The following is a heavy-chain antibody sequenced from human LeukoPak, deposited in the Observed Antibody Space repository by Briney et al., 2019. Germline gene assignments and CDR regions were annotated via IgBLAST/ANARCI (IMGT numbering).Heavy chain of an antibody. Sequence: GGSLRLSCAASGFTFSSYAMSWVRQAPGKGLEWVSAISGSGGSTYYADSVKGRFTISRDNSKNTLYLQMNSLRAEDTAVYYCAKVPTPDPYDFWSGYSYYFDYWGQGTLVTVSS. D-gene: IGHD3-3*01. V-gene: IGHV3-23*01. CDR3: AKVPTPDPYDFWSGYSYYFDY. CDR1: GFTFSSYA. J-gene: IGHJ4*02. CDR2: ISGSGGST.